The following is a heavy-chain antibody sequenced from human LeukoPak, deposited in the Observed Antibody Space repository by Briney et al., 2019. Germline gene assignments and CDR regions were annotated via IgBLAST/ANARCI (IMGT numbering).Heavy chain of an antibody. Sequence: GGSLRLSCAATGFTFSSYSMNWVRQAPGKGLEWVSSISSSSSYIYYADSVKGRFTISRDNAKNSLYLQMNSLRAEDTAVYYCARDGSSVPYNWFDPWGQGTLVTVSS. CDR1: GFTFSSYS. V-gene: IGHV3-21*01. J-gene: IGHJ5*02. CDR2: ISSSSSYI. D-gene: IGHD6-6*01. CDR3: ARDGSSVPYNWFDP.